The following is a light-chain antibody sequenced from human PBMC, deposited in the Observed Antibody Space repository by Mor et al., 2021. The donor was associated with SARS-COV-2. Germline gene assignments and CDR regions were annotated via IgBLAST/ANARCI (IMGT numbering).Light chain of an antibody. CDR3: LQHAVYPLT. CDR2: VAS. V-gene: IGKV1-17*03. J-gene: IGKJ4*01. Sequence: AMSASVGDRVTINCRASQDINTYLAWFQQEPGKAPKRLIYVASRLESGVPSRFSGSGFATEFTLTIDSLQPEDFATYYCLQHAVYPLTFGGGTKVE. CDR1: QDINTY.